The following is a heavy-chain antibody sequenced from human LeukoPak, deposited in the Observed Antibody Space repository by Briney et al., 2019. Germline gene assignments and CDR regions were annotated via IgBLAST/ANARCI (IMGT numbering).Heavy chain of an antibody. CDR2: ISGSGSTI. V-gene: IGHV3-48*03. CDR1: GFTFSSYE. D-gene: IGHD6-19*01. J-gene: IGHJ4*02. Sequence: GGSLRLSCAASGFTFSSYEMNWVRQAPGKGLEWISYISGSGSTIYYADSVKGRFTISRDNAKNSLYLQMNSLRAEDTAVYYYARDTSGWYKRFDYWGQGTLVTVSS. CDR3: ARDTSGWYKRFDY.